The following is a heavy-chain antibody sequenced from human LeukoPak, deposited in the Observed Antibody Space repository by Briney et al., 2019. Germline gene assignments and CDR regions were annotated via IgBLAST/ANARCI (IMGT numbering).Heavy chain of an antibody. Sequence: ESGPTLVKPTQTLTLTCTFSGFSHSTSGVGVGWIRQPPGKALEWLALIYWNDDKRYSPSLKSRLTITKDTSKYQVVLTMTNMVPVDTATYYCAQIIPSNSGWYWTTTFDYWGQGTLVTVSS. CDR3: AQIIPSNSGWYWTTTFDY. J-gene: IGHJ4*02. V-gene: IGHV2-5*01. CDR1: GFSHSTSGVG. D-gene: IGHD6-19*01. CDR2: IYWNDDK.